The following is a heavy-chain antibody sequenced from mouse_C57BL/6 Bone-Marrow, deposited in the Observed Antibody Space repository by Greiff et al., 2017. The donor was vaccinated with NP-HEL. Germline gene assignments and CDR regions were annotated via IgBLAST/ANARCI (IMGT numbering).Heavy chain of an antibody. Sequence: VQLQQSGAELVRPGTSVKMSCKASGYTFTNYWIGWAKQRPGHGLEWIGDIYPGGGYPNYNEKFKGKATLTADKSSSTAYMQFSSLTSEDSAIYYCARRGHTGYFDVWGTGTTVTVSS. CDR1: GYTFTNYW. D-gene: IGHD3-1*01. CDR3: ARRGHTGYFDV. CDR2: IYPGGGYP. V-gene: IGHV1-63*01. J-gene: IGHJ1*03.